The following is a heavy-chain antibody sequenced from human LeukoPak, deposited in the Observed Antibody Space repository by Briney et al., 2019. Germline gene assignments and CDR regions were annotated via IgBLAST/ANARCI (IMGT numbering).Heavy chain of an antibody. D-gene: IGHD4-17*01. CDR3: ARGRDYPYLFDY. CDR2: TNHSGST. CDR1: GGSFSGYY. J-gene: IGHJ4*02. V-gene: IGHV4-34*01. Sequence: PSETLSLTCAVHGGSFSGYYWSWVRQPPGKGLEWIGETNHSGSTNYNPSLKSRVTISVDTSKNQFSLKLSSVTAADTAVYYCARGRDYPYLFDYWGQGTLVTVSS.